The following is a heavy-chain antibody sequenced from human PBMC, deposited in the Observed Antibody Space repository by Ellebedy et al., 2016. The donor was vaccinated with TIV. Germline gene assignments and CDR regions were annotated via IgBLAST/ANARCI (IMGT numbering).Heavy chain of an antibody. CDR2: ISSSSAFI. CDR3: AGGGQGGLDI. CDR1: GFTFSDYT. Sequence: PGGSLRLSCAASGFTFSDYTMNWVRQAPGKGLKWVPSISSSSAFIYYGDSVRGRFTISRDNAKNSLYLQMNSLGVEDTAVYSCAGGGQGGLDIWGQGTTVIVSS. D-gene: IGHD3-16*01. J-gene: IGHJ6*02. V-gene: IGHV3-21*01.